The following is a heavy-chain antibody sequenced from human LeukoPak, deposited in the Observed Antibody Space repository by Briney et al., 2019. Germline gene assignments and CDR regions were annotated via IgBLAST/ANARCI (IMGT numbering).Heavy chain of an antibody. Sequence: SETLSLTCTVSGGSTSGYYWSWVRQSAAKGLEWIGRIYASGSTNRNPSLKSRVTVSIDTSKSQFSLKMTSVTAADTAVYYCARSPDTYYDVLTGYHVDHFDLWGRGTLVTVSS. V-gene: IGHV4-4*07. CDR1: GGSTSGYY. CDR3: ARSPDTYYDVLTGYHVDHFDL. CDR2: IYASGST. D-gene: IGHD3-9*01. J-gene: IGHJ2*01.